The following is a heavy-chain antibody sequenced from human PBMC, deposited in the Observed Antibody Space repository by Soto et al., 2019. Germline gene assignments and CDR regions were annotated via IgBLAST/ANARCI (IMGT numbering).Heavy chain of an antibody. J-gene: IGHJ4*02. V-gene: IGHV3-30-3*01. CDR2: ISYDGSNK. CDR3: ARDFPGIAVAGDHYFDY. D-gene: IGHD6-19*01. CDR1: GFTFSSYA. Sequence: GGSLILSCAASGFTFSSYAMHWVRQAPGKGLERVAVISYDGSNKYYADSVKGRFTISRDNSKNTLYLQMNSLRAEDTAVYYCARDFPGIAVAGDHYFDYWGQGTLVTVSS.